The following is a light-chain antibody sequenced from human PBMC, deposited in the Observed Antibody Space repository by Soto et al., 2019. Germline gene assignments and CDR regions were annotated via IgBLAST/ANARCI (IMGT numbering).Light chain of an antibody. J-gene: IGKJ1*01. Sequence: DIQMTQSPSTLPASVGDRVTITCRASQSISNWLAWYQQKPGKAPKLLINTASTLQSGVSSRFSGSGSGTDFTLTISSLQPEDFATYYCQQSYSTPVTFGQGTKVDIK. CDR3: QQSYSTPVT. V-gene: IGKV1-39*01. CDR1: QSISNW. CDR2: TAS.